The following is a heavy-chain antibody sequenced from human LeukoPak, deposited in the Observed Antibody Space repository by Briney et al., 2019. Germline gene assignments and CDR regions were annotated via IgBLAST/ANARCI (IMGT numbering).Heavy chain of an antibody. CDR1: GFTFSTYA. V-gene: IGHV3-23*01. CDR2: ISGSDGST. D-gene: IGHD3-22*01. J-gene: IGHJ4*02. CDR3: AAFEYYYDSSGLFDY. Sequence: SGGSLRLSCAASGFTFSTYAMSWVRQAPGKGLEWVSAISGSDGSTYYADSVKGRFTISRDNSKNTLDLQMNSLRAEDTAVYYCAAFEYYYDSSGLFDYWGQGTLVTVSS.